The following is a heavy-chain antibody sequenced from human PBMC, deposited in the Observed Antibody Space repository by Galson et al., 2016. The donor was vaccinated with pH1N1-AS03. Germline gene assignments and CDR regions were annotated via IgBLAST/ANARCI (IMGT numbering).Heavy chain of an antibody. J-gene: IGHJ5*01. CDR2: ISHSDEGK. CDR1: GFIFSDYE. Sequence: SLRLSCAGSGFIFSDYEMNWIRQAPGKGPEWISYISHSDEGKFYADFVKGRFSISRDSDQNSLYLEMMSLRAEDTAVYYCTRDLLGWGGNYDSWGQGTLVTVSS. V-gene: IGHV3-48*03. D-gene: IGHD1-7*01. CDR3: TRDLLGWGGNYDS.